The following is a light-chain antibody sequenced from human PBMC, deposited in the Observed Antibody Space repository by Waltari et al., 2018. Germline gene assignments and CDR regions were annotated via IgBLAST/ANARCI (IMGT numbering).Light chain of an antibody. V-gene: IGKV1-33*01. CDR1: QSISSY. Sequence: DIQMTQSPSSLSASVGDRVTITCRANQSISSYLNWYQQKPGKAPKLLIYAASSLQSGVPSRFSGSGSGTDFTFTISSLQPEDIATYYCQQHDNLPPAFGQGTRLEIK. CDR3: QQHDNLPPA. CDR2: AAS. J-gene: IGKJ5*01.